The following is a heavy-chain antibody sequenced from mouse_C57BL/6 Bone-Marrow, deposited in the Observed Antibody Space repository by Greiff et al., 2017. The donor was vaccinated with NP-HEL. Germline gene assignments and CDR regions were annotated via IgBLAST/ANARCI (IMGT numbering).Heavy chain of an antibody. CDR2: INSDGGST. CDR1: EYEFPSHD. CDR3: TRHDYDDYFDY. V-gene: IGHV5-2*01. Sequence: DVMLVESGGGLVQPGESLKLSCESNEYEFPSHDMSWVRKTPEKRLELVAAINSDGGSTYYPDTMERRFIISRDNTKKTLYLQMSSLRSEDTALYCCTRHDYDDYFDYWGQGTTLTVSS. D-gene: IGHD2-4*01. J-gene: IGHJ2*01.